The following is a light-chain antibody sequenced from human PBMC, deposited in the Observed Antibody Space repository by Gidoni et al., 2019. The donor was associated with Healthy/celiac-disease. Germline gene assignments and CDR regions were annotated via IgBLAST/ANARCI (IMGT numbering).Light chain of an antibody. V-gene: IGLV2-11*01. CDR1: SSDVGGYNY. J-gene: IGLJ2*01. CDR2: DVS. CDR3: CSYAGSYPVV. Sequence: QSALTQPRSVSGSPGQSVTISCTGTSSDVGGYNYVSWYQQHPGKAPKLMIYDVSTRPSGVPDRFSGSKSGNTASLTISGLQAEDEADYYCCSYAGSYPVVFGGGTKLTGL.